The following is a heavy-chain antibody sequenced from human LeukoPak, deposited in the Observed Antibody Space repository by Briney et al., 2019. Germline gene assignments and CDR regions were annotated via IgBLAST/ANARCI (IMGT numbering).Heavy chain of an antibody. J-gene: IGHJ4*02. D-gene: IGHD3-22*01. Sequence: ASVKVSCKASGYTFTSYAMHWVRQAPGQRLEWMGWINAGNGNTKYSQKFQGRVTITRDTSASTAYMELSSLRSEDTAVYYCARANYYDSSGYYYPGDYWGQGTPVTVSS. CDR1: GYTFTSYA. CDR3: ARANYYDSSGYYYPGDY. CDR2: INAGNGNT. V-gene: IGHV1-3*01.